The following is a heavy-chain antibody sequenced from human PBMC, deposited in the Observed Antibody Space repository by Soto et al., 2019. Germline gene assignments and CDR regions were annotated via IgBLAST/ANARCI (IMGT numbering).Heavy chain of an antibody. D-gene: IGHD1-26*01. CDR1: GGSISSYY. V-gene: IGHV4-59*08. CDR3: ARKEVGATSRWFDP. Sequence: PSETLSLTCTVSGGSISSYYWSWIRQPPGKGLEWIGYIYYSGSTNYNPSLKSRVTISVDTSKNQFSLKLSSVTAADTAVYYCARKEVGATSRWFDPWGQGTLVTAPQ. CDR2: IYYSGST. J-gene: IGHJ5*02.